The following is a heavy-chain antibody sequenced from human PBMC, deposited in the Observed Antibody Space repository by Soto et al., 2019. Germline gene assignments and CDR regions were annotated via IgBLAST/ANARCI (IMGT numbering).Heavy chain of an antibody. CDR1: GYTFTSYD. CDR2: MNLNSGGR. CDR3: ARANGDFDY. J-gene: IGHJ4*02. V-gene: IGHV1-8*01. Sequence: QVQLVQSGAEVKKPGASVKVSCKASGYTFTSYDINWVRQASGQGLEWMGWMNLNSGGRGYAQKFQGRVTMTRDTSKSTAYRELSSLRSDDTAVYYCARANGDFDYWGQGTLVTVSS. D-gene: IGHD4-17*01.